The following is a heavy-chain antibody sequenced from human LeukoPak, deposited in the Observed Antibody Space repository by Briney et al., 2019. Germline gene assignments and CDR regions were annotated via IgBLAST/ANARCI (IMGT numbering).Heavy chain of an antibody. CDR3: ARGESLGGSYSGAFDI. Sequence: GASVKVSCKASGYTFTGYYMHWVRQAPGQGLEWMGWINPNSGGTNYAQKFQGRVTMTRDTSISTAYMELSRLRSDDTAVYYCARGESLGGSYSGAFDIWGQGTMVTVSS. V-gene: IGHV1-2*02. J-gene: IGHJ3*02. D-gene: IGHD1-26*01. CDR1: GYTFTGYY. CDR2: INPNSGGT.